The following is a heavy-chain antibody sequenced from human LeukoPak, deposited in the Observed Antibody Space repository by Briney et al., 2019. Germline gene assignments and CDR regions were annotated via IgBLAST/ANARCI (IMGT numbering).Heavy chain of an antibody. D-gene: IGHD1-26*01. Sequence: GGSLRLSCAGSGFTFRSYGMHWVRQAPGEGLEWVAIISYDGSNKYSADSVKGRFTISRDNSQNILFLQMNSLRPEDTAIYYCAKHPGDFTGIVNYYYMDVWGKGTTVTVSS. CDR3: AKHPGDFTGIVNYYYMDV. CDR2: ISYDGSNK. J-gene: IGHJ6*03. CDR1: GFTFRSYG. V-gene: IGHV3-30*18.